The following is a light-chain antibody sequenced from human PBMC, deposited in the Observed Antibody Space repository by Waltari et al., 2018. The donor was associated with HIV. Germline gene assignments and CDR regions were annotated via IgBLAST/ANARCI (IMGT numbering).Light chain of an antibody. J-gene: IGLJ1*01. CDR1: SSNIGSSY. CDR2: SSN. V-gene: IGLV1-47*01. Sequence: QSVLTQPPSASGTPGQRVTLSCSGRSSNIGSSYVYWYQQVPGTAPKLLIYSSNHRPSGVPDRFSGSKSGTSASLAISGLRSEDEADYYCAAWDDSLSGYVFGTGTKVTVL. CDR3: AAWDDSLSGYV.